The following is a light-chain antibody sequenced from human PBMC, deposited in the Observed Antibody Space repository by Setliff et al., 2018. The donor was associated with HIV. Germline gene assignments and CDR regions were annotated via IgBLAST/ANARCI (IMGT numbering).Light chain of an antibody. Sequence: QSALTQPASVSGSPGQVITVSCTGTRSDVGAYNSVSWFQQHPGKAPKLIIFDVSSRPSGVSNRFSGSKFGNTASLTISGLQIEDEADYYYDSYTNRGIYVFGTGTRSPS. CDR3: DSYTNRGIYV. J-gene: IGLJ1*01. V-gene: IGLV2-14*03. CDR2: DVS. CDR1: RSDVGAYNS.